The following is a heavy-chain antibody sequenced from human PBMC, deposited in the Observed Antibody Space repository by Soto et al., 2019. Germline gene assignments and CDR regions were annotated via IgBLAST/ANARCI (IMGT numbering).Heavy chain of an antibody. Sequence: SETLSLTCTVSGVTVSSGSYYLSWFRQPPGKGLEWIGYVYFTGAANYNPSLRSRVTMSRDTSKNQFSLNLNSVTAADTATYFCAREGRSTAYLDYWGQGALVTVSS. V-gene: IGHV4-61*01. D-gene: IGHD2-21*02. CDR3: AREGRSTAYLDY. CDR2: VYFTGAA. J-gene: IGHJ4*02. CDR1: GVTVSSGSYY.